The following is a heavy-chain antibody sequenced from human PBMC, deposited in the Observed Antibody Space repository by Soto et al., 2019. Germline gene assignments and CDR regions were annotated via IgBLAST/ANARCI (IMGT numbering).Heavy chain of an antibody. V-gene: IGHV1-18*01. CDR1: GYTFTSYG. Sequence: QVQLVQSGAEVKKPGASVKVSCKASGYTFTSYGISWVRQAPGQGLEWMGWINAYNGNTNYAQKPQXXXNXXTDKSTRKAYMERRSLRSDGTAVYYFARAWFGVDSWGQGTLVTVSS. D-gene: IGHD3-16*01. J-gene: IGHJ4*02. CDR2: INAYNGNT. CDR3: ARAWFGVDS.